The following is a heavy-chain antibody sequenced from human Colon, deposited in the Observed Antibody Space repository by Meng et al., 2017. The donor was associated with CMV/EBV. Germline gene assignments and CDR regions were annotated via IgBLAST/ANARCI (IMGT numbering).Heavy chain of an antibody. D-gene: IGHD3-22*01. J-gene: IGHJ4*02. Sequence: SCSAAGFTVTSHSMSWVRQAPGKGLEWVSVVYLGGTTYSADSVKGRFTISRDNSKNTLFLQMNSLRGEDTAVYYCARGDDDNNGPNYWGQGTLVTVSS. CDR1: GFTVTSHS. CDR3: ARGDDDNNGPNY. V-gene: IGHV3-53*01. CDR2: VYLGGTT.